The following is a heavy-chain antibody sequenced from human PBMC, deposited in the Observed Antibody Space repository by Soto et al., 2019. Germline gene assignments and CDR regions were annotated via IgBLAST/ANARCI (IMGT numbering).Heavy chain of an antibody. CDR3: AKARGNIAAGGTYDFDY. J-gene: IGHJ4*01. D-gene: IGHD6-13*01. Sequence: PGGSLRLSCAASGLSFSIYAMSWVRQAPGKGLEWVSTIRKNIESTHYADSVRGRFTISRDNSRNTVYLQMESLRVEDTAVYYCAKARGNIAAGGTYDFDYWGHETLVTV. CDR2: IRKNIEST. V-gene: IGHV3-23*01. CDR1: GLSFSIYA.